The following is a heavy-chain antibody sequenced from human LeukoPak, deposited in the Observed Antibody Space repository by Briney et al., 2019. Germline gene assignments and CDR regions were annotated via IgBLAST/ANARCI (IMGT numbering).Heavy chain of an antibody. V-gene: IGHV4-59*01. CDR3: ASEVAHYYDSSGYYL. D-gene: IGHD3-22*01. Sequence: KSSESLTLSCTASGCTFSSYAMHWIRQAPGKGLEWIGFIYYSGSTNYNPSLKSRVTISVDTSKNQFSLKLSSVTAADTAVYYCASEVAHYYDSSGYYLWGQGTLVTVSS. J-gene: IGHJ5*02. CDR2: IYYSGST. CDR1: GCTFSSYA.